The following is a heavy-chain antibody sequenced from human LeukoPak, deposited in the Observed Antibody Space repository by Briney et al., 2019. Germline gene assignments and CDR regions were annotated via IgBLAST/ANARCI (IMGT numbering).Heavy chain of an antibody. CDR2: ISSSGSTI. Sequence: GGSLRLSCAASGFTFSSYEMNWVRQAPGKGLEWVSYISSSGSTIYYADSVKGRFTISRDNAKNSLYLQMNSLRAEDTAVYYCARESVAGYFDYWGQGTLVTVSS. CDR3: ARESVAGYFDY. V-gene: IGHV3-48*03. CDR1: GFTFSSYE. J-gene: IGHJ4*02. D-gene: IGHD6-19*01.